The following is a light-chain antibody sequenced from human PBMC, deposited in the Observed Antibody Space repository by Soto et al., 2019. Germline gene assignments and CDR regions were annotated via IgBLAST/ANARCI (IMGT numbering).Light chain of an antibody. CDR3: QQYNSYPFT. J-gene: IGKJ3*01. Sequence: DIQMTQSPSTLSASVGDRVTITCRASQSISSWLAWYQQKPGKATKLLIYDASSLESGVPSRFSGSGSGTEFTLTISSLQPDDFATYYCQQYNSYPFTFGPGTKLDIK. V-gene: IGKV1-5*01. CDR1: QSISSW. CDR2: DAS.